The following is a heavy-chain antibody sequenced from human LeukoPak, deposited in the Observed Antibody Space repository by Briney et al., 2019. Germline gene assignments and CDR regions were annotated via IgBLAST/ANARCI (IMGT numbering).Heavy chain of an antibody. CDR2: ISSSGSTI. CDR3: AMGSAAAGTRQFDY. Sequence: GGSLRLSCAASGFTFSDYYMSWIRQAPGKGLEWVSYISSSGSTIYYADSVKGRFTISRDNAKNSLYLQMNSLRAEDTAVYCCAMGSAAAGTRQFDYWGQGTLVTVSS. D-gene: IGHD6-13*01. J-gene: IGHJ4*02. CDR1: GFTFSDYY. V-gene: IGHV3-11*01.